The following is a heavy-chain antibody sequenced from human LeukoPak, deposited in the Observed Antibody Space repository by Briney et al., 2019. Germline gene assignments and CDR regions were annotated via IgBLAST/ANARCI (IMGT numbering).Heavy chain of an antibody. D-gene: IGHD3-10*01. CDR1: GGSFSGYY. Sequence: SETLSLTCAVYGGSFSGYYWSWIRQPPGKGLGWIGEINHSGSTNYNPSLKSRVTISVDTSKNQFSLKLSSVTAADTAVYYCARVFRRELYYYYYGMDVWGQGTTVTVSS. CDR3: ARVFRRELYYYYYGMDV. J-gene: IGHJ6*02. CDR2: INHSGST. V-gene: IGHV4-34*01.